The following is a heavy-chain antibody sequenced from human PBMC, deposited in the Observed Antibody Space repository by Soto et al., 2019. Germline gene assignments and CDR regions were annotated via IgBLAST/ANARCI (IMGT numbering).Heavy chain of an antibody. CDR1: GGSISSGDYY. Sequence: SETLSLTCTVSGGSISSGDYYWSWIRQPPGKGLEGIGYIYYSGSTYYNPSLKSRVTISVDTSKNQFSLKLSSVTAADTAVYYCARDASGEGGWNEYYYYYYGMDVWGQGTTVTVSS. CDR2: IYYSGST. D-gene: IGHD1-1*01. J-gene: IGHJ6*02. V-gene: IGHV4-30-4*01. CDR3: ARDASGEGGWNEYYYYYYGMDV.